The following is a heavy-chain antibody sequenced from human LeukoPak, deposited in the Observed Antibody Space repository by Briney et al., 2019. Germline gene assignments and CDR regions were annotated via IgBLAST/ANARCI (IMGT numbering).Heavy chain of an antibody. CDR1: GGSFSGYY. D-gene: IGHD6-13*01. CDR3: AGLIAAAGTDGY. Sequence: SETLSLTCAVYGGSFSGYYWSWIRQPPGKGLEWIGEINHSGGTNYNPSLKSRVTISVDTSKNQFSLKLSSVTAADTAVYYCAGLIAAAGTDGYWGQGTLVTVSS. V-gene: IGHV4-34*01. CDR2: INHSGGT. J-gene: IGHJ4*02.